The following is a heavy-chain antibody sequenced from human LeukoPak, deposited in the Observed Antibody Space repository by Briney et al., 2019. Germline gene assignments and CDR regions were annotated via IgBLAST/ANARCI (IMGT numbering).Heavy chain of an antibody. Sequence: GGSLRLSCAASGFTFSSYWMHWVRQAPGKGLVWVSRINSVGSRTSYADSVKGRFTISRDNSKNTLYLQMNSLRAEDTAVYYCAKDRGVGANDAFDIWGQGTMVTVSS. D-gene: IGHD1-26*01. J-gene: IGHJ3*02. CDR1: GFTFSSYW. V-gene: IGHV3-74*01. CDR3: AKDRGVGANDAFDI. CDR2: INSVGSRT.